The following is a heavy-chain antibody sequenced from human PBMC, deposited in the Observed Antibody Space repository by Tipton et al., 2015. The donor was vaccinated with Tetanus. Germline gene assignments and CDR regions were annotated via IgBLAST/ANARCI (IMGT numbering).Heavy chain of an antibody. CDR3: ASLIVGVNNLPDAFDI. D-gene: IGHD1-26*01. CDR2: ISGTGKYI. Sequence: QLVQSGGGLIQPGGSLRLSCAASGFSFSVYSINWVRQAPGKGLEWVSSISGTGKYIYYADSVKGRFTISRDNAKNSLSLEMNSLRAEDTAVYYCASLIVGVNNLPDAFDIWGQGTMVTVSS. J-gene: IGHJ3*02. CDR1: GFSFSVYS. V-gene: IGHV3-21*06.